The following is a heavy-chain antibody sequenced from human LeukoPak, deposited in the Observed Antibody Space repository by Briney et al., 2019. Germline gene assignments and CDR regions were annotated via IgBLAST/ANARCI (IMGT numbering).Heavy chain of an antibody. CDR2: INSDGIST. D-gene: IGHD3/OR15-3a*01. Sequence: PGESLRLSCAASGFTFSRYWMHWVRQAPGKGLVWVARINSDGISTSYADSVKGRFTISRDNAKNTLYLQMNSLRAEDTAVYFCAGETGTGFDPWGQGTLVTVS. CDR1: GFTFSRYW. CDR3: AGETGTGFDP. J-gene: IGHJ5*02. V-gene: IGHV3-74*01.